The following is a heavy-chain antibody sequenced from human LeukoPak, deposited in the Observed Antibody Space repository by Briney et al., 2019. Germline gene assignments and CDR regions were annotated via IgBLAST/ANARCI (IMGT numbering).Heavy chain of an antibody. CDR2: IYYSGST. J-gene: IGHJ4*02. CDR1: GGSISSGGYY. Sequence: SETLSLTCTVSGGSISSGGYYWSWIRQHPGKGLERIGYIYYSGSTYYNPSLKSRVTISVDTSKNQFSLKLSSVTAADTAVYYCARAAQNYYDSSGYLDYWGQGTLVTVSS. D-gene: IGHD3-22*01. V-gene: IGHV4-31*03. CDR3: ARAAQNYYDSSGYLDY.